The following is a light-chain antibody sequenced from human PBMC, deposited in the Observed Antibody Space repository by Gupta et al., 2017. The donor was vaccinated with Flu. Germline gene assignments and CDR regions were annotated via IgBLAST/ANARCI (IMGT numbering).Light chain of an antibody. CDR3: AAWGDSLNGLV. V-gene: IGLV1-44*01. CDR1: SPNIGSNT. CDR2: SNN. Sequence: QSVLTQPPSASGTPGQRVTISCSGSSPNIGSNTVNWYQQLPGTAPKLLIYSNNQRPSGVPDRFSGSKSGTSASLAISGLQSEDEADYYCAAWGDSLNGLVFGGGTKLTVL. J-gene: IGLJ3*02.